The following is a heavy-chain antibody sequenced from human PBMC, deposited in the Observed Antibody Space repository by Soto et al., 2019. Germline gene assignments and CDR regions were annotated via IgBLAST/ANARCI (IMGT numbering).Heavy chain of an antibody. CDR1: GGSFSGYY. CDR2: INHSGST. CDR3: VTPSYSSPTAYHYGMDV. V-gene: IGHV4-34*01. Sequence: SATLSLTCAVYGGSFSGYYWSWIRPPPGKGLEWIGEINHSGSTNYNPSLKSRVTISVDTSKNQFSLKLSSVTAADTAVYYCVTPSYSSPTAYHYGMDVWGQGTTVTVSS. J-gene: IGHJ6*02. D-gene: IGHD6-13*01.